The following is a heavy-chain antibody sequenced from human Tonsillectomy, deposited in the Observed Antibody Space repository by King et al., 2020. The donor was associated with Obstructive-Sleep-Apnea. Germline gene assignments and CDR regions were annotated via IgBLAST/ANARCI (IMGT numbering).Heavy chain of an antibody. Sequence: VQLQESGPGLVKPSETLSLICTVSGNSISSTYFWGWIRQPPGKGLEWIGNIYHSGRTYYNPSLKSRVTISVDTSKDQFSLKVNSVTAADTAVYYCARGRSGWSEYFQHWGQGTLVTVSS. CDR3: ARGRSGWSEYFQH. CDR2: IYHSGRT. D-gene: IGHD6-19*01. CDR1: GNSISSTYF. V-gene: IGHV4-38-2*02. J-gene: IGHJ1*01.